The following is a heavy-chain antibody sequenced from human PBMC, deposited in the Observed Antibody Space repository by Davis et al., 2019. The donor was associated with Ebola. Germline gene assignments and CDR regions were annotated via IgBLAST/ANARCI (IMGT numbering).Heavy chain of an antibody. V-gene: IGHV4-30-2*01. CDR3: ARVPSGDYGLDV. D-gene: IGHD2-15*01. Sequence: LRLSCAVSGGSISSGGYSWSWIRPPPGKGLEWNGYIYHSGSTYYNPSLKSRVTISVDTSKNQFSLQLSSVTAADTAVYYCARVPSGDYGLDVWGQGTTITVSS. CDR2: IYHSGST. J-gene: IGHJ6*02. CDR1: GGSISSGGYS.